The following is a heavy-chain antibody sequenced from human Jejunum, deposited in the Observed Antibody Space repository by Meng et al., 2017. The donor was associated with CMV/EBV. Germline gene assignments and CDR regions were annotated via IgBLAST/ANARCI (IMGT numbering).Heavy chain of an antibody. CDR3: ATIGRYDY. J-gene: IGHJ4*02. D-gene: IGHD3-9*01. V-gene: IGHV1-8*01. Sequence: AQLVQSGAEVKKPGASVKVSCKASGYTFTSYDIHWVRQATGQGLEWMGWMNPNSGNSGCAQKFQGTVTMTRNTSISTAYMELSSLRSEDTAIYYCATIGRYDYWGQGTLVTVSS. CDR2: MNPNSGNS. CDR1: GYTFTSYD.